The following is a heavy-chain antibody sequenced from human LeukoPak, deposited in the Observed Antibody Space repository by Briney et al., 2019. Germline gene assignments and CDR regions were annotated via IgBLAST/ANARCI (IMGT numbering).Heavy chain of an antibody. CDR3: ARLQGAVAATYYFDY. CDR1: GFTFSSYS. Sequence: GGSLRLSCAASGFTFSSYSMNWVRQAPGKGLEWVSYISSSSSSIYYADSVKGRFTISGDNAKNSLYLQMNSLRAEDTAVYYCARLQGAVAATYYFDYWGQGTLVTVSS. D-gene: IGHD6-19*01. CDR2: ISSSSSSI. J-gene: IGHJ4*02. V-gene: IGHV3-48*01.